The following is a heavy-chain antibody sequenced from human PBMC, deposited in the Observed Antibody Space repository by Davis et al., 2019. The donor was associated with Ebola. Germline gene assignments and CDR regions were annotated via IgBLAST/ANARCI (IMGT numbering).Heavy chain of an antibody. J-gene: IGHJ6*02. D-gene: IGHD4-11*01. CDR1: GYTFTSYG. CDR2: ISAYNGNT. CDR3: ASPFVTTTIHYGMDV. Sequence: ASVKVSCKASGYTFTSYGISWVRQAPGQGLEWMGWISAYNGNTNYAQKLQGRVTMTTDTSTSTAYMELRSLRSDDTAVYYCASPFVTTTIHYGMDVWGQGTTVTVSS. V-gene: IGHV1-18*01.